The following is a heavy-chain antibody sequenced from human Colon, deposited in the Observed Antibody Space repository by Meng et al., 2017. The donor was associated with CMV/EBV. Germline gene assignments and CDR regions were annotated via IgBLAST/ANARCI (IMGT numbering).Heavy chain of an antibody. Sequence: QRVHWGEELEEPVDFSCDACKTSGNPFNGYCMHWVRQARRQGIEWMDCINPVTGDTSYAQKFQVRVTMTRDTSTSTAYMELSSLRSADTAGYYCATFGGDFDYWGQGTLVTVSS. J-gene: IGHJ4*02. V-gene: IGHV1-2*02. CDR3: ATFGGDFDY. CDR1: GNPFNGYC. CDR2: INPVTGDT. D-gene: IGHD3-3*01.